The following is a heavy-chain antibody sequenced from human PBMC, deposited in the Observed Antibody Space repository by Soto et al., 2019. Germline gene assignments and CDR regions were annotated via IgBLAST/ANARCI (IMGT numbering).Heavy chain of an antibody. D-gene: IGHD6-13*01. J-gene: IGHJ5*02. Sequence: ASVKVSCKASGYTFTSYGIIWVRQAPGQGLEWLGWISAYNGNTNYAQKLQGRVTMTTDTSTSTAHMELRSLRSDDTAVYYCTRDASRDSSARGWFDPWGPGTLVTVSS. V-gene: IGHV1-18*04. CDR3: TRDASRDSSARGWFDP. CDR1: GYTFTSYG. CDR2: ISAYNGNT.